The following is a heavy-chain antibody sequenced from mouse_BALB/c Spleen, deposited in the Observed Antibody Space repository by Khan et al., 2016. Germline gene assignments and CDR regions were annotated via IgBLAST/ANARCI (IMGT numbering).Heavy chain of an antibody. CDR2: ISSGSSAI. CDR1: GFTFSSFG. J-gene: IGHJ2*01. V-gene: IGHV5-17*02. Sequence: EVELVESGGGLVQPGGSRKLSCAASGFTFSSFGMHWVRQAPEKGLEWVAFISSGSSAIYYADTVKGRFTISRDNPKNTLFLQMTSLGSEDTAMYYCGRGDYWGQGTTLTVSS. CDR3: GRGDY.